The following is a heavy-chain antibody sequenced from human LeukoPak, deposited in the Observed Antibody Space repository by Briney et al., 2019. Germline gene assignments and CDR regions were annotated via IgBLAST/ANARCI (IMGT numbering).Heavy chain of an antibody. CDR1: GGTFISYA. D-gene: IGHD3-10*01. CDR2: IIPIFGTA. V-gene: IGHV1-69*06. J-gene: IGHJ5*02. CDR3: AREVTMVRGVITINWFDP. Sequence: SVKVSCKASGGTFISYAISWVRQAPGQGLGWMGGIIPIFGTANYAQKFQGRVTITADKSTSTAYMELSSLRSEDTAAYYCAREVTMVRGVITINWFDPWGQGTLVTVSS.